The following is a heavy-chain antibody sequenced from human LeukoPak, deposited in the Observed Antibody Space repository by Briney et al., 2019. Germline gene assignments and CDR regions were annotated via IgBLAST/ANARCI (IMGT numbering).Heavy chain of an antibody. CDR1: GFTFSTSA. V-gene: IGHV3-23*01. J-gene: IGHJ4*02. Sequence: GGSLRLSCAASGFTFSTSAMSWVRQAPGRGLEWVSAISDSSAVIYYADSVKGRFTISRGNSKNTLYLQMDSLRAEDTAVYYCVKGGGNFDSWGQGTLVTVSS. CDR2: ISDSSAVI. CDR3: VKGGGNFDS.